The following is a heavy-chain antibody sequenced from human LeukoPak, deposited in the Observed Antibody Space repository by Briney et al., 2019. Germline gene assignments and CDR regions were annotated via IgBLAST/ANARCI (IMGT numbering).Heavy chain of an antibody. J-gene: IGHJ4*02. CDR3: TRDEV. CDR1: GASISSYY. CDR2: IKQDGSAK. Sequence: ETLSLTCTVSGASISSYYWSWVRQAPGKGLEWVANIKQDGSAKYYVDSVKGRFTISRDNAKNSLYLQMSSVSLEDTAVYYCTRDEVWGQGTLVTVSS. V-gene: IGHV3-7*05.